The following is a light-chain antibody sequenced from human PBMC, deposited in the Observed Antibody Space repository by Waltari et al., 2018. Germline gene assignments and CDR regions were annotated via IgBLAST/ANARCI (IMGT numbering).Light chain of an antibody. CDR2: WAS. CDR3: QQYYSTPYT. Sequence: DIVMTQSPDSLAVSLGERATINCNSTQIVLYSSNNKNYLAWYQQKPGQPPKLLIYWASFRESGVPDRFSGSGSGTDFTLTISSLQAEDVAVYDCQQYYSTPYTFGQGTKLEIK. V-gene: IGKV4-1*01. J-gene: IGKJ2*01. CDR1: QIVLYSSNNKNY.